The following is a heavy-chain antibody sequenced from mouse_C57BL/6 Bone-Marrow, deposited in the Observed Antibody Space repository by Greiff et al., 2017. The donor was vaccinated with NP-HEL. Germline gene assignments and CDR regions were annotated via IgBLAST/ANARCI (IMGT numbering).Heavy chain of an antibody. CDR3: ARRETGTDGFAY. J-gene: IGHJ3*01. Sequence: QVQLKQSGPGLVQPSQSLSITCTVSGFSLTSSGVPWVRQSPGKGLEWLGVLWSGGSTDYNAAFISRLSISKDNSKSKVFFKMNSLQADDTAIYYCARRETGTDGFAYWGQGTLVTVAA. D-gene: IGHD4-1*01. CDR1: GFSLTSSG. V-gene: IGHV2-2*01. CDR2: LWSGGST.